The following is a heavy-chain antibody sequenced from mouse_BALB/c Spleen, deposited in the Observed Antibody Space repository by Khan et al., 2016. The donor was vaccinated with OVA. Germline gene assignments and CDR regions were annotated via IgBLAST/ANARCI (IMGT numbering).Heavy chain of an antibody. CDR1: GYTFSSYW. CDR3: ARGGYGGFAY. J-gene: IGHJ3*01. CDR2: IFPGSVST. Sequence: QVQLKQSGGDLMKPGASVKISCKATGYTFSSYWIEWVKQRPGHGLEWIGQIFPGSVSTTYNEKFKGKATFTADTSSNTAYMQLSSLTSEDSAVYYCARGGYGGFAYWGQGTLGTVSA. V-gene: IGHV1-9*01. D-gene: IGHD2-2*01.